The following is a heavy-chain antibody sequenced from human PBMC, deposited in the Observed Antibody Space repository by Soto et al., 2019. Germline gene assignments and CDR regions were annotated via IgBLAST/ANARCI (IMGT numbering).Heavy chain of an antibody. CDR1: GFTFRSYG. J-gene: IGHJ6*02. CDR2: IWYDGSNK. V-gene: IGHV3-33*08. CDR3: ARDRYYYGMDV. Sequence: PGGSLRRSCAASGFTFRSYGMHWVRQAPGKWLEWVAVIWYDGSNKYYADSVKGRFTISRDNSKNTLYLQMNSLRAEDTAVYYCARDRYYYGMDVWGQGTTVTVSS.